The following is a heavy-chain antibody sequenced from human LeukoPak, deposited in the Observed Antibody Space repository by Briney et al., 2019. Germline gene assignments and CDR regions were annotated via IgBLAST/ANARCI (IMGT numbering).Heavy chain of an antibody. D-gene: IGHD3-22*01. V-gene: IGHV5-51*01. Sequence: GESLKISCKGSGYSFTSYWIGWVRQMPGKGLEWMGIIYPGDSDTRYSPSFQGQVTISADKSISTAYLQWGSLKASDTAMYYCARHSNYYDSSGYYLVDYWGQGTLVTVSS. CDR2: IYPGDSDT. CDR1: GYSFTSYW. J-gene: IGHJ4*02. CDR3: ARHSNYYDSSGYYLVDY.